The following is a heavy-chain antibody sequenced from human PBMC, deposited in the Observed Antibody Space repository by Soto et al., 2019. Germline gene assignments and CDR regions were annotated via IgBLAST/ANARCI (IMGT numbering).Heavy chain of an antibody. D-gene: IGHD6-6*01. CDR3: ARATAYKRPSSIAALYLRLGYDY. CDR2: INHSGST. Sequence: QVQLQQWGAGLLKPSETLSLTCAVYGGSFSGYYWSWIRQPPGKGLEWIGEINHSGSTNYNPSLKSRVTISVDTSKNQFSLKLSSVTAADTAVYYGARATAYKRPSSIAALYLRLGYDYWGQGTLVTVSS. V-gene: IGHV4-34*01. J-gene: IGHJ4*02. CDR1: GGSFSGYY.